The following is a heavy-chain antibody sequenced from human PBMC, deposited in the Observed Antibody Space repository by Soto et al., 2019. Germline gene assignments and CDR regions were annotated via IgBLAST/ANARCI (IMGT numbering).Heavy chain of an antibody. J-gene: IGHJ4*02. CDR3: SRGSSGWSGIDY. D-gene: IGHD6-19*01. CDR1: EFTLSSYC. Sequence: EVQLVESGGGLVQPGGSLRVSCTASEFTLSSYCMHWVRQVPGKGLEWVSRINEDGSHILYADSVKGRFTISRDNAKNTLFLQMSSLRAEDTAIYYCSRGSSGWSGIDYWGPGTLVTVSS. V-gene: IGHV3-74*01. CDR2: INEDGSHI.